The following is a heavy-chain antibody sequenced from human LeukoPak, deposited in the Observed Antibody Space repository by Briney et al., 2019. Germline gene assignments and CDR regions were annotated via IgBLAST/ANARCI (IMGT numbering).Heavy chain of an antibody. D-gene: IGHD3-3*01. CDR2: IYWNDDK. Sequence: SGPTLVKPTQTLTLTCTFSGFSLSTSGVGVGWIRQPPGKALEWLALIYWNDDKRYSPSLKSRLTITKDTSKNQVVLTMTNMDPVDTATYYCAHRRTNYYDFWSVYYFDYWGQGTLVTVPS. J-gene: IGHJ4*02. V-gene: IGHV2-5*01. CDR3: AHRRTNYYDFWSVYYFDY. CDR1: GFSLSTSGVG.